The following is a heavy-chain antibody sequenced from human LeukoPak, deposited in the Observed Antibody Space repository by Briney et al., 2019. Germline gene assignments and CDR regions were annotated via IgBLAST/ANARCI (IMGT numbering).Heavy chain of an antibody. CDR1: GYTFSDYF. J-gene: IGHJ5*02. CDR3: TRAFEYGWFDP. V-gene: IGHV1-2*02. Sequence: ASVKVSCKASGYTFSDYFMHWVRQAPGQGLERMGWINPKTGGTTYAQNFQGRVTMTRDMSITTAYMDLSRLRSDDTAMYYCTRAFEYGWFDPRGQGTLVIVSS. D-gene: IGHD4-17*01. CDR2: INPKTGGT.